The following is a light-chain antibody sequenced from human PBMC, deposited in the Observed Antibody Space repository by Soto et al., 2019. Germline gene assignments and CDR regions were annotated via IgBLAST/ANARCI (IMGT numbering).Light chain of an antibody. V-gene: IGKV3-20*01. CDR3: QQYGSSPRP. J-gene: IGKJ2*01. CDR2: GAS. CDR1: QIITSGY. Sequence: IVLTQSPDTLSLSPGEIATLSCRTSQIITSGYLAWYQQTRGQAPRLLMYGASIRATGVPGRLSGSGSGPDFTLSISGLEPEDCALYYGQQYGSSPRPFGEGTKVEIK.